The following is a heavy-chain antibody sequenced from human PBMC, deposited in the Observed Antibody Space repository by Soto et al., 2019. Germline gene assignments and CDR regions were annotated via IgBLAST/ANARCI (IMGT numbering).Heavy chain of an antibody. Sequence: QVQLQESGPGLVKPSQTLSLTCTVSGGSISSGGYYWSWIRQHPGKGLEWIGYIFYSGTTYYNPSLTSRVTISVATSKTQFSLTLTSVTAADTAVYYCATTVDPWGQGTLVTLSS. CDR1: GGSISSGGYY. CDR2: IFYSGTT. CDR3: ATTVDP. J-gene: IGHJ5*02. V-gene: IGHV4-31*03.